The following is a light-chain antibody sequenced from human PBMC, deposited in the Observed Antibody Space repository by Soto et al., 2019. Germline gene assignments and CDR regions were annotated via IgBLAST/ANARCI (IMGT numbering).Light chain of an antibody. Sequence: QSALTQPASVSGSPGQSITISCTGTSSDVGKYSYVSWYQQHPAKAPKLMIFEVSNRPSGVSNRFSGFKSGNTASLTISGLQTEDEADYYCYSYRGSNAWVFGGGTKVTVL. J-gene: IGLJ3*02. CDR1: SSDVGKYSY. CDR2: EVS. V-gene: IGLV2-14*01. CDR3: YSYRGSNAWV.